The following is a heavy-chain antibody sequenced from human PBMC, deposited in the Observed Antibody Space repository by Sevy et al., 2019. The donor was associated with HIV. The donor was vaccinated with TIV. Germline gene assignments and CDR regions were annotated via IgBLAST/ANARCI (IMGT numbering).Heavy chain of an antibody. CDR2: INTNTGNP. V-gene: IGHV7-4-1*02. CDR3: ARTSRGIVVVPAAQHYYGMDV. J-gene: IGHJ6*02. CDR1: GYTFISYG. Sequence: ASVKVSCKASGYTFISYGMNWVRQAPGQGLEWMGWINTNTGNPTYAQGFTGRFVFPLDTSINTAYLQISSLKAEDTAVYYCARTSRGIVVVPAAQHYYGMDVWGQGTTVTVSS. D-gene: IGHD2-2*01.